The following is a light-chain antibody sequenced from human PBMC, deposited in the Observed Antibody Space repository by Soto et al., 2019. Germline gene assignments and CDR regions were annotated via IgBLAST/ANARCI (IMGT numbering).Light chain of an antibody. J-gene: IGKJ3*01. Sequence: EIVMTQSPATLSVSPGERATLSCRASQSVSSNLAWYQQKPGQAPRLLIYGASTRANGIPARFSGSGSGTEFTLTISSLQSEDFAFYYCQQDTNWPPFSFGPGTKVDIK. V-gene: IGKV3-15*01. CDR1: QSVSSN. CDR3: QQDTNWPPFS. CDR2: GAS.